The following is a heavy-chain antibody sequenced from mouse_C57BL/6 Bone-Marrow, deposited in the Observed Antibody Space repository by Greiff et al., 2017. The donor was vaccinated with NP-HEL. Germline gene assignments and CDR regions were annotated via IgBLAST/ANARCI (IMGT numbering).Heavy chain of an antibody. CDR3: TGSYDGYPYWYFDV. CDR2: IRLKSDNYAT. V-gene: IGHV6-3*01. D-gene: IGHD2-3*01. CDR1: GFTFSNYW. Sequence: DVKLVESGGGLVQPGGSMKLSCVASGFTFSNYWMNWVRQSPEKGLEWVAQIRLKSDNYATHYAESVKGRFTISRDDSKSSVYLQMNNLRAEDTGIYYCTGSYDGYPYWYFDVWGTGTTVTVSS. J-gene: IGHJ1*03.